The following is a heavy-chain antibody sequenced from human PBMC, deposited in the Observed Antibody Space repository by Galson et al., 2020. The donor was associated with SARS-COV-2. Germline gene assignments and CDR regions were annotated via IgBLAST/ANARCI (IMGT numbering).Heavy chain of an antibody. J-gene: IGHJ6*03. D-gene: IGHD3-10*01. Sequence: ASVKVSCKASGYAFTTYEITWVRQAPGQGLEWMGRISVYNGYTNYAEKFQGRVTMTTDVSTDTAYMELRSLRSDDTAVYYCAKLRSFHYFMDVWGTGTTVTVSS. CDR3: AKLRSFHYFMDV. CDR2: ISVYNGYT. CDR1: GYAFTTYE. V-gene: IGHV1-18*04.